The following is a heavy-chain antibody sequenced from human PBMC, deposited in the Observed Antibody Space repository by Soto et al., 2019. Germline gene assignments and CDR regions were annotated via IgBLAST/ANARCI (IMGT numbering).Heavy chain of an antibody. D-gene: IGHD3-9*01. Sequence: QLQLVQSGAEVKKPGSSVKVSCKASGGTFSSYTIRWVRQAPGQGLEWMGRIIPILGIANYAQKFQGRVTFHANKSTSTAYMDLSSLRSEDTAVYYCARVIPYFDWPTRDAFDIGGQGTMVTVFS. CDR2: IIPILGIA. V-gene: IGHV1-69*02. CDR3: ARVIPYFDWPTRDAFDI. CDR1: GGTFSSYT. J-gene: IGHJ3*02.